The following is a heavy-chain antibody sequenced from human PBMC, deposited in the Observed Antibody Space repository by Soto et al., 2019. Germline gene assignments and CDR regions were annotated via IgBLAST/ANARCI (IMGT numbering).Heavy chain of an antibody. CDR2: MFASGSS. Sequence: SETLSLTCAVSGDSISSPNWWSWYRQSPGKGLELIGEMFASGSSNYNPSLDGRVTISLDTSKNHFSLKLTSLTAADTAIYYSAREGFDHRPDYWGQGIPVTVSS. J-gene: IGHJ4*02. CDR3: AREGFDHRPDY. CDR1: GDSISSPNW. V-gene: IGHV4-4*02.